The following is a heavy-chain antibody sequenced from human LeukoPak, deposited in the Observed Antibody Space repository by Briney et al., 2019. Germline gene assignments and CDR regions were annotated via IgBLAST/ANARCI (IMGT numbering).Heavy chain of an antibody. CDR3: TRVAAAGTSELDY. Sequence: QTLSVTCTVSGVSISSGNYYWSWIRQPPGKALEWLARIDWDDDKYYSTSLKARLTISKDTSKNQVVLTMTNMDPVDTATYYCTRVAAAGTSELDYWGQGTLVTVSS. CDR1: GVSISSGNYY. J-gene: IGHJ4*02. V-gene: IGHV2-70*11. D-gene: IGHD6-13*01. CDR2: IDWDDDK.